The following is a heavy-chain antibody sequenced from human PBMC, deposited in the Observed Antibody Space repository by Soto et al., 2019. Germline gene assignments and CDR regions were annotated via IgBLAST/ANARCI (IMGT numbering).Heavy chain of an antibody. V-gene: IGHV3-72*01. D-gene: IGHD2-15*01. CDR2: TKHKAASYTT. J-gene: IGHJ4*02. CDR1: GCTLSDHF. Sequence: GGSLRLSCAASGCTLSDHFMEWVRQAPGKGLEWVGRTKHKAASYTTDYASSVNGRFTISRDDSKNSLYLQMNSLKTEDTAMYYCVTLRFSRWFYWGLGTLVTVSS. CDR3: VTLRFSRWFY.